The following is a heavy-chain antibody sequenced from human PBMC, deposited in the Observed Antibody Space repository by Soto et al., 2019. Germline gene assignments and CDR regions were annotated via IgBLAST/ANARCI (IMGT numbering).Heavy chain of an antibody. Sequence: PGGSLRLSCAASGFTFSSYAMHWVRQAPGKGLEWVAVISYDGSNKYYADSVKGRFTISRDNSKNTLYLQMNNLRAEDTAIYYCARPWALYQMLSPPAYWGQGTLVTVSS. D-gene: IGHD2-2*01. CDR3: ARPWALYQMLSPPAY. CDR2: ISYDGSNK. J-gene: IGHJ4*02. V-gene: IGHV3-30-3*01. CDR1: GFTFSSYA.